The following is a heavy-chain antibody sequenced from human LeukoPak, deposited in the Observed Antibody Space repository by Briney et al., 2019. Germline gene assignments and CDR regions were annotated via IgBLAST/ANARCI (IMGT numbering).Heavy chain of an antibody. Sequence: PGRSLRLSCAASGFTFSKYAMHWVRQTPGKGLEWVAAIWNDGSDENYADSVKGRFTISSDNSKNTLYLQMNSLRAEDTAVYYCAFEIGGSQGAFDIWGQGTMITVSS. J-gene: IGHJ3*02. CDR2: IWNDGSDE. CDR3: AFEIGGSQGAFDI. V-gene: IGHV3-33*01. CDR1: GFTFSKYA. D-gene: IGHD3-16*01.